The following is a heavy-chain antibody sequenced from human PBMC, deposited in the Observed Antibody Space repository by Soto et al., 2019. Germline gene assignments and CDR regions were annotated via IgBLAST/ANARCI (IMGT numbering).Heavy chain of an antibody. Sequence: PGGSLRLSCAASGFTVRSNYMSWVRQAPGKGLEWVSVIYSGGSTYYADSVKGRFTISRDNSQNTLYLQMNSLSAEDTAVYYCEKADAYCAGDCYTPYYYDMDVWGQGTTVTVSS. V-gene: IGHV3-53*05. J-gene: IGHJ6*02. D-gene: IGHD2-21*02. CDR1: GFTVRSNY. CDR2: IYSGGST. CDR3: EKADAYCAGDCYTPYYYDMDV.